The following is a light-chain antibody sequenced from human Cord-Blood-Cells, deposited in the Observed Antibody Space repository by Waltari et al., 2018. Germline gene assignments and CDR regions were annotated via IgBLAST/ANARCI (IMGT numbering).Light chain of an antibody. J-gene: IGLJ2*01. CDR2: GNS. CDR1: SSNIGAGYD. Sequence: QSVLTQPPSVSGAPGQRVTISCTGSSSNIGAGYDVHWYQQLPGTAPKLLIYGNSNRPSGVPDRFSCSNSGTSASLAITGLQGEDEADYYCQSYDSSLSGVVFGGGTKLTVL. CDR3: QSYDSSLSGVV. V-gene: IGLV1-40*01.